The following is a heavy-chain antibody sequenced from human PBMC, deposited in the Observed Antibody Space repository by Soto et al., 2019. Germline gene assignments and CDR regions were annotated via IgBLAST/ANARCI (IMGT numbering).Heavy chain of an antibody. CDR2: IIPIFGPA. Sequence: PSVKVSCKSSGHTFSSHSINWVRQAPGQGLECMGGIIPIFGPANFAKKFQGRVTITADESTTTAYMELNSLRSEDTAVYYCATGSFTSTGGRIGYHYNAMDVWGQGTTVTVSS. J-gene: IGHJ6*02. D-gene: IGHD2-2*01. CDR3: ATGSFTSTGGRIGYHYNAMDV. V-gene: IGHV1-69*13. CDR1: GHTFSSHS.